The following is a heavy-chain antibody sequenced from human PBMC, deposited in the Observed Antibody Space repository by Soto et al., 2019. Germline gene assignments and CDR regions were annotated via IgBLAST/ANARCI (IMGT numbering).Heavy chain of an antibody. J-gene: IGHJ2*01. CDR1: GGSISTYY. D-gene: IGHD4-17*01. V-gene: IGHV4-59*12. Sequence: PSETLSLTCTVSGGSISTYYWSWIRQPPGKGLEWIGHIYYSGSTNYNPSLESRVTISVDTSKNHFSLKLSSVTAADTAVYYCARYTLTTLYWYFDLWGRGALVTVSS. CDR2: IYYSGST. CDR3: ARYTLTTLYWYFDL.